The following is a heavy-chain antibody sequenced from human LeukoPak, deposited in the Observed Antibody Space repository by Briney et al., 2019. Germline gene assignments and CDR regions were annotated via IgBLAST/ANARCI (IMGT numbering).Heavy chain of an antibody. Sequence: SETLSLTCTVSGGSISYYYWSWIRQPAGKGLEWIGRMYSSGTTTYNPSLKSRVTMSVDTSKNQFSLNLNSVTAADTAVYYCARGFDSSWLLFDYWGQGALVTVSS. D-gene: IGHD6-13*01. V-gene: IGHV4-4*07. J-gene: IGHJ4*02. CDR2: MYSSGTT. CDR1: GGSISYYY. CDR3: ARGFDSSWLLFDY.